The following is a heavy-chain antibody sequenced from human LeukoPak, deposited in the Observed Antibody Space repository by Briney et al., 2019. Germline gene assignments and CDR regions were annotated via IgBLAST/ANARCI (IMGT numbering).Heavy chain of an antibody. J-gene: IGHJ4*02. CDR3: ARASRGHDY. CDR2: IYYSGNT. V-gene: IGHV4-61*01. CDR1: GGSISSSNW. D-gene: IGHD3-10*01. Sequence: PSGTLSLTCAVSGGSISSSNWWSWIRQPPGKGLEWIGYIYYSGNTNYNPSLKSRVTISVDTSKNQFSLKLTSVTAADTAVYYCARASRGHDYWGQGTLVTVSS.